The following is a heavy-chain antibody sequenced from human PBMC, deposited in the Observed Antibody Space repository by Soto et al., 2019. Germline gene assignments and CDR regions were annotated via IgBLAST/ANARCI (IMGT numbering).Heavy chain of an antibody. J-gene: IGHJ4*02. CDR1: GGSISSYY. CDR3: ATSGYDTYFDY. D-gene: IGHD5-12*01. Sequence: SETLSLTCTVSGGSISSYYWSWIRQPPGKGLEWIGYIYYSGSTNYNPSLKSRVTISVDTSKNQFSLKLSSVTAADTAVYYCATSGYDTYFDYWGQGTLVTVSS. CDR2: IYYSGST. V-gene: IGHV4-59*08.